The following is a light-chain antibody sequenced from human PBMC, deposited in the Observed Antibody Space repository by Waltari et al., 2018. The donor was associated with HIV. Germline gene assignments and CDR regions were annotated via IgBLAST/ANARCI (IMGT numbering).Light chain of an antibody. J-gene: IGKJ1*01. Sequence: EIVMTQSPATLSVSPGERATLSCRASQSVSSNLAWYQQKPGQAHRLLIYGASTRATGIPARFSGSGSGTYFTLTISSLQSEDFAVYYCQQYNNWPPWTFGQGTKVEIK. V-gene: IGKV3-15*01. CDR3: QQYNNWPPWT. CDR1: QSVSSN. CDR2: GAS.